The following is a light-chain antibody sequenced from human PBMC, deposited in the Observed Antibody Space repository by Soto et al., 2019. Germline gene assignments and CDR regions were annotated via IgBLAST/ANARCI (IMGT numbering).Light chain of an antibody. CDR2: SNN. V-gene: IGLV1-44*01. CDR3: AAWHDSLNGYYV. J-gene: IGLJ1*01. CDR1: SSNIGSNT. Sequence: QSVLTQPPSASGTPGQRVSISCSGSSSNIGSNTVNWYQQLPGTAPKLVIYSNNQRPSGVPDRFSGSKSGTSASLAISGLQSEDEADYYCAAWHDSLNGYYVFGTGTKVTV.